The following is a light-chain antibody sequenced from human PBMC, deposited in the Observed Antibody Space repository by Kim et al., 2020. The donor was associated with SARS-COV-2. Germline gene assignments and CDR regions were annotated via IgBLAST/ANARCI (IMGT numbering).Light chain of an antibody. CDR3: QAWDSSYVV. J-gene: IGLJ2*01. Sequence: SYELTQPPSVSVSPGQTASITCSGDKLGDKYACWYQQKPCQSPVLVIYQDSKRPSGIPERFSGSNSGNTATLTISGTQAMDEADYYCQAWDSSYVVFGGG. CDR2: QDS. V-gene: IGLV3-1*01. CDR1: KLGDKY.